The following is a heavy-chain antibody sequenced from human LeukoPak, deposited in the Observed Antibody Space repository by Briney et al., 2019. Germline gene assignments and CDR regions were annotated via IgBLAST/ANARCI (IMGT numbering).Heavy chain of an antibody. Sequence: SQTLSLTCTVSGGSISSGDCYWSWIRQPPGKGLEWIGYIYYSGSTYYNPSLKSRVTISVDTSKNQFSLKLSSVTAADTAVYYCARDGGYYDSSGYNYDYWGQGTLVTVSS. CDR1: GGSISSGDCY. CDR2: IYYSGST. D-gene: IGHD3-22*01. J-gene: IGHJ4*02. V-gene: IGHV4-30-4*08. CDR3: ARDGGYYDSSGYNYDY.